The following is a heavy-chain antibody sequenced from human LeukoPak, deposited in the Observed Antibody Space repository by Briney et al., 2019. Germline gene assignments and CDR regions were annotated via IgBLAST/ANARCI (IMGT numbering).Heavy chain of an antibody. CDR2: IRYDGSNE. J-gene: IGHJ4*02. D-gene: IGHD4-11*01. Sequence: GGSLSVSCAACVFIFSNHWMHLVLQAPAHRLEAVAFIRYDGSNEYYADSVNGRFTISRDNSKNTLSMHMNSLRAEATAVYYCAKPGYLHDYTKFNIDYWGQGTLVTVSS. CDR1: VFIFSNHW. CDR3: AKPGYLHDYTKFNIDY. V-gene: IGHV3-30*02.